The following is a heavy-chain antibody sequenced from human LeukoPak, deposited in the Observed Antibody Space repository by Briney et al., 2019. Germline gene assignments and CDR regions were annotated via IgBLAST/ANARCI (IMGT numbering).Heavy chain of an antibody. CDR2: INPNSGGT. CDR1: GYTFTGYY. D-gene: IGHD3-22*01. Sequence: ASVKVSCKASGYTFTGYYMHWVRQAPGQGLEWMGWINPNSGGTNYAQKFQGRVTMTRDTSISTAYMELSRLRSDDTAVYYCAREDYYDSSGYGRHWGQGTLVTVSS. V-gene: IGHV1-2*02. J-gene: IGHJ4*02. CDR3: AREDYYDSSGYGRH.